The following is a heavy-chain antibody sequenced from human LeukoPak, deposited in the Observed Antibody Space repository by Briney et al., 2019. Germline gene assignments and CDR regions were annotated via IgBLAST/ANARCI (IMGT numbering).Heavy chain of an antibody. CDR2: ISHDGSNN. CDR3: AKVRVGTAHFDY. Sequence: GGSLRLSCAASGFTFSSYAMSWVRQAPGKGLEWVVVISHDGSNNNYADSVKGRFTISRDNSKNTLYLQMNSLRPEDTAVYYCAKVRVGTAHFDYWGQGTLVTVSS. V-gene: IGHV3-30*18. D-gene: IGHD2-15*01. CDR1: GFTFSSYA. J-gene: IGHJ4*02.